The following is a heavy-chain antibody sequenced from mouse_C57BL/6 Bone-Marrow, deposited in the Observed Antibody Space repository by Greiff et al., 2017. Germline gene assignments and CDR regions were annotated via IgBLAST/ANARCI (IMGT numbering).Heavy chain of an antibody. CDR3: TLYGPNWYFDV. V-gene: IGHV14-1*01. CDR2: IDPEDGDT. J-gene: IGHJ1*03. D-gene: IGHD1-1*01. CDR1: GFNIKDYY. Sequence: EVQLVESGAELVRPGASVKLSCTASGFNIKDYYMHWVKQRPEQGLEWIGRIDPEDGDTEYAPKFQGKGTMTADTSSKTAYLQLSSLTSEDTAVYYCTLYGPNWYFDVWGTGTTVTVSS.